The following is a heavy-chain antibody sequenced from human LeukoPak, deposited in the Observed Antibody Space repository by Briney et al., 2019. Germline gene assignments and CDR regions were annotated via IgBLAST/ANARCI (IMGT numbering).Heavy chain of an antibody. D-gene: IGHD6-19*01. Sequence: GGSLRLSCAASGFIFSNSAMHWVRQAPGKGLEWVAVISYDGSNKYYADSVKGRFTISRDNSKNTLYLQMNSLRAEDTAVYYCAKDIEEWLVKGGGCFDYWGQGALVTVSS. CDR1: GFIFSNSA. J-gene: IGHJ4*02. CDR2: ISYDGSNK. V-gene: IGHV3-30*18. CDR3: AKDIEEWLVKGGGCFDY.